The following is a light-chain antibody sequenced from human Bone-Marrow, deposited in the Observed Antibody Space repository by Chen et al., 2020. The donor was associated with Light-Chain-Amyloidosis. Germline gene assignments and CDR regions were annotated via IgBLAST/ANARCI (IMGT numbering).Light chain of an antibody. J-gene: IGLJ1*01. CDR3: SSYTSTNTLV. Sequence: QSALTQPASVSGSPGQSITISCTGTSSDVGGDNHVSWYPQHPDKAPKLLIYEVTNRPSWVPYRFSGSKSKNTASLTISVLQTEDEADYFCSSYTSTNTLVFGSGTKVTVL. V-gene: IGLV2-14*01. CDR2: EVT. CDR1: SSDVGGDNH.